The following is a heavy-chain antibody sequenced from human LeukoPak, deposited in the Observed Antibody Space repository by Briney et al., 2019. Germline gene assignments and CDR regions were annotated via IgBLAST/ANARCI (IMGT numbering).Heavy chain of an antibody. J-gene: IGHJ4*02. CDR3: AKVGLRLGGDY. CDR2: ISGSSGST. CDR1: GFTFSSYA. Sequence: PGGSLRLSCAASGFTFSSYAMSWVRQAPGEGRVWVSTISGSSGSTYYADSVKGRFTISRDNSKNTLYLQTNSLRAEDTAVYYCAKVGLRLGGDYWGQGTLVTVSS. V-gene: IGHV3-23*01. D-gene: IGHD3-16*01.